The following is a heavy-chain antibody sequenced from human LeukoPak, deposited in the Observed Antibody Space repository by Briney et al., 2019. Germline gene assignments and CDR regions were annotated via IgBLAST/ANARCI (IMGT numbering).Heavy chain of an antibody. J-gene: IGHJ4*02. Sequence: SVKVSCKASGYTFTNYYLHWLRQAPGQGLEWIGWINPNSGATSYAQKFQGRVTLTRDTSISTAYMELSRLRSDDTAVYYCARDWGSTDCWGQGTLVTVSS. CDR1: GYTFTNYY. CDR3: ARDWGSTDC. CDR2: INPNSGAT. D-gene: IGHD3-16*01. V-gene: IGHV1-2*02.